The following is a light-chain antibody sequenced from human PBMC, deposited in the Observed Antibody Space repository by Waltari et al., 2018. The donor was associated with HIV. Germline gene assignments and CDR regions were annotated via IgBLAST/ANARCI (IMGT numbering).Light chain of an antibody. Sequence: SALTHPSSLSRSPGQPITLSRYPPRNAARGYTSVSWYQQHPGNAPKLMICEVNHRPSGVSSRFSGSKSGNTAYLTVSGLQAEDEADYYCSTYTGSITVVFGGGTKVTVL. CDR2: EVN. CDR1: RNAARGYTS. V-gene: IGLV2-14*01. CDR3: STYTGSITVV. J-gene: IGLJ2*01.